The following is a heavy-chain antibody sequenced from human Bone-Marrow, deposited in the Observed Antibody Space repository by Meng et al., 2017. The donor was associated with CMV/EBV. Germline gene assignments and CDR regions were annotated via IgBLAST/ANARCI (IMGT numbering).Heavy chain of an antibody. D-gene: IGHD3/OR15-3a*01. V-gene: IGHV3-30*04. CDR2: ISYDGSNK. J-gene: IGHJ3*02. Sequence: GGSLRLSCAASGFTFSSYAMHWVRQAPGKGLEWVAVISYDGSNKYYADSVKGRFTISRDNSKNTLYLQMNSLRAEDTAVYYCAREGLEDAVDIWGQGPMVTVSS. CDR3: AREGLEDAVDI. CDR1: GFTFSSYA.